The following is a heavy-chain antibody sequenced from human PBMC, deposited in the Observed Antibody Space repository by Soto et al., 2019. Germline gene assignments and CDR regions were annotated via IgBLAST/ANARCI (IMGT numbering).Heavy chain of an antibody. D-gene: IGHD4-17*01. CDR1: GFTFSDYD. J-gene: IGHJ3*02. V-gene: IGHV3-11*01. CDR2: ITSSGSNI. Sequence: QVHLVESGGGLVKPGGSLRLSCAASGFTFSDYDMSWIRQAPGKGLEWVSYITSSGSNIYYEDSVKGRFTISRDNSKNTLHLQTHSLRAEDSAVYYCASVGPDNDYFYDGWSWDIWVQGTKVAVAT. CDR3: ASVGPDNDYFYDGWSWDI.